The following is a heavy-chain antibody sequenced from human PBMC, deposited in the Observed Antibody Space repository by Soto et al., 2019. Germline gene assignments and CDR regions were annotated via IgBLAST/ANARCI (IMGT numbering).Heavy chain of an antibody. V-gene: IGHV3-30*18. D-gene: IGHD3-9*01. CDR3: AKDPEGDGFAWNYYYGMDV. J-gene: IGHJ6*02. CDR1: GFTFSSYG. Sequence: QVQLVESGGGVVQPGRSLRLSCAASGFTFSSYGMHWVRQAPGKGLEWVAVISYDGSNKYYADSVKGRFTISRDNSKNPLNLKMSSLRAEDTAVYYCAKDPEGDGFAWNYYYGMDVWGQGTTVTVSS. CDR2: ISYDGSNK.